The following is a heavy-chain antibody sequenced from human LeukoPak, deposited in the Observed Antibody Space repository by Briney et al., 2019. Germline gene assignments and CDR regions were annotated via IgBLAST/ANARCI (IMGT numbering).Heavy chain of an antibody. CDR2: INTKTGRT. V-gene: IGHV1-2*02. J-gene: IGHJ5*02. D-gene: IGHD3-3*01. CDR1: EYTFTDYY. CDR3: ARADFIDAGPYVIAP. Sequence: GASVRVSCKTSEYTFTDYYIHWVRQAPGQGLEWMGWINTKTGRTSFARTFQGRVTLTRDPSITTVYMDMAWLTSDDTAIYFCARADFIDAGPYVIAPWGQGTLVTVSS.